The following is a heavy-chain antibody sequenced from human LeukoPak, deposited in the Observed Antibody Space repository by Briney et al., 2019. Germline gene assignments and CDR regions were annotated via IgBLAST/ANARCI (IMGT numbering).Heavy chain of an antibody. CDR1: GFTLSTYD. CDR3: ARGVDLAGYMDV. D-gene: IGHD2-21*01. J-gene: IGHJ6*03. V-gene: IGHV3-13*01. Sequence: QTGGSLRLSCAASGFTLSTYDMHWVRQATGKGLEWVAAIGTAGDTYYPGSVKGRFTASRENAKNSLYLQMNSLRAGDTAIYYCARGVDLAGYMDVWGKGTTVTISS. CDR2: IGTAGDT.